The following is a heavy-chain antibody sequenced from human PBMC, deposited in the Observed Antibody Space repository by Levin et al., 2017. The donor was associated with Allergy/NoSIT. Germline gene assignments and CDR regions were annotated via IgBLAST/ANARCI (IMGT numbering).Heavy chain of an antibody. D-gene: IGHD3-3*02. J-gene: IGHJ5*02. Sequence: GESLKISCKASGYTFTGHYIHWVRQAPGQGPEWMGWIYPNSGATNYAQKFQGRVTMTRDTSINTAYMELTRLTSDDTAVYYCARDLGRGSGIFYWFDPWGQGTLVTVSS. CDR1: GYTFTGHY. CDR2: IYPNSGAT. V-gene: IGHV1-2*02. CDR3: ARDLGRGSGIFYWFDP.